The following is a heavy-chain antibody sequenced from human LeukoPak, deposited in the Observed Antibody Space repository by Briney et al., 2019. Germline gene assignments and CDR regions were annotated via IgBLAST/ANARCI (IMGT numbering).Heavy chain of an antibody. D-gene: IGHD6-19*01. Sequence: ASVKVSCKASGYTFTGYYIHWVRQAPGQGLEWMGWINPNSGGTNYAQKFQGRVTMTRDTSISTAYMELSRLRPDDTAVYYCAIRTTDTSGWIPFFQHWGQGTLVTVSS. CDR1: GYTFTGYY. V-gene: IGHV1-2*02. CDR3: AIRTTDTSGWIPFFQH. CDR2: INPNSGGT. J-gene: IGHJ1*01.